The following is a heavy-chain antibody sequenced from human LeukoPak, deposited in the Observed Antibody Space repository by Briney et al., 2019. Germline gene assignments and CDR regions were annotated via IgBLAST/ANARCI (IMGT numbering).Heavy chain of an antibody. J-gene: IGHJ4*02. CDR3: ARWFGELLSGLDY. CDR1: GFTFSSYG. Sequence: GGSLRLSCAASGFTFSSYGMHWVRQAPGKGLEWVAVISYDGSNKYYADSVKGRFTISRDNSKNTLYLQMNSLRAEDTAVYYCARWFGELLSGLDYWGQGTLVTVSS. D-gene: IGHD3-10*01. CDR2: ISYDGSNK. V-gene: IGHV3-30*19.